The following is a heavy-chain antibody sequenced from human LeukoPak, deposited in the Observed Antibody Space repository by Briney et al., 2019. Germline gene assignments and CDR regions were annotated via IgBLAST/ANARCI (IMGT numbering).Heavy chain of an antibody. J-gene: IGHJ4*02. CDR2: IWYDGSNK. CDR1: GFTFSSYG. V-gene: IGHV3-33*01. Sequence: PGGSLRLSCAASGFTFSSYGMHWVRQAPGRGLEWVAVIWYDGSNKYYADSVKGRFTISRGNSKNTLYLQMNSLRAEDTAVYYCARNGRNTIFPHYWGQGTLVTVSS. CDR3: ARNGRNTIFPHY. D-gene: IGHD3-9*01.